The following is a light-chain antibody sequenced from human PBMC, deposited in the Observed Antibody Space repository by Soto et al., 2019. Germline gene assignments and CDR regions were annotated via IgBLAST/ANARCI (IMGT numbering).Light chain of an antibody. CDR3: QSYDSSLSGVV. V-gene: IGLV1-40*01. CDR2: GNS. Sequence: QLVRTQPPSMSGSPGQRVTISFTGSSSNIGAGYDVHWYQQLPGTAPKLLIYGNSNRPSGVPDRFSGSKSGTSASLAITGLQAEDEADYYCQSYDSSLSGVVFGGGTKLTVL. J-gene: IGLJ2*01. CDR1: SSNIGAGYD.